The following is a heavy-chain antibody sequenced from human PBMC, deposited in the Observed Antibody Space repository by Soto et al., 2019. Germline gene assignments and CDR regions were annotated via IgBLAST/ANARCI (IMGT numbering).Heavy chain of an antibody. CDR1: GFTFSDSV. V-gene: IGHV3-23*01. D-gene: IGHD3-22*01. CDR3: VKWHTSNFDSSPFTGFDF. CDR2: MSGDGRT. Sequence: PGGSLRLSCVGSGFTFSDSVMAWVRQAPGKGLEWLSVMSGDGRTRYALSVTGRFTISRDNSKNTLYLQMRSLRAEDAAAYYCVKWHTSNFDSSPFTGFDFWGQRTQVTVSS. J-gene: IGHJ4*02.